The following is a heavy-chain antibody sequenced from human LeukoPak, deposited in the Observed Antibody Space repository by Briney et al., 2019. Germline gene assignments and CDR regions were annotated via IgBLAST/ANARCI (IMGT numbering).Heavy chain of an antibody. CDR1: GFTFSTYW. Sequence: GGSLRLSCAASGFTFSTYWMMWVRQAPGKGLEWVANINEDGSEKYYADSVEGRFTISRDNAKNSLDLQMSSLRADDTALYYCARSKIDYWGQGTLATVSS. CDR2: INEDGSEK. D-gene: IGHD4-11*01. CDR3: ARSKIDY. V-gene: IGHV3-7*01. J-gene: IGHJ4*02.